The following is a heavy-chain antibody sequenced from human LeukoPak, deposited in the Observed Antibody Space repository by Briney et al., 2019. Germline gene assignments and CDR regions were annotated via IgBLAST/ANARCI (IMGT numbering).Heavy chain of an antibody. CDR3: ARDYYDSSGYYPGGY. Sequence: ASVKVSCKASGGTFSSYAISWVRQAPGQGLEWMGWISAYNGNTNYAQKLQGRVTMTTDTSTSTAYMELRSLRSDDTAVYYCARDYYDSSGYYPGGYWGQGTLVTVSS. CDR1: GGTFSSYA. J-gene: IGHJ4*02. D-gene: IGHD3-22*01. V-gene: IGHV1-18*01. CDR2: ISAYNGNT.